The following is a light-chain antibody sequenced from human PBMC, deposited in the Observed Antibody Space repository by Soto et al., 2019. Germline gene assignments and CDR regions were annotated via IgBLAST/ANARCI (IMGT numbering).Light chain of an antibody. CDR1: SSDVGGYNY. CDR2: DVS. V-gene: IGLV2-14*01. J-gene: IGLJ3*02. CDR3: SSYTSSSTSSWV. Sequence: QSVLTQPASVSGSPGQSITISCTGTSSDVGGYNYVSWYQQHPGKAPKLMIYDVSNRPSGVSNRFSGSKSGNTASLTISGLQAEGEADYYCSSYTSSSTSSWVFGGGTQLTVL.